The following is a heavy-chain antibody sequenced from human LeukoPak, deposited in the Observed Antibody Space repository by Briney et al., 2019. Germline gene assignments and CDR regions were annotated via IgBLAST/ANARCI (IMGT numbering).Heavy chain of an antibody. J-gene: IGHJ2*01. D-gene: IGHD6-13*01. Sequence: ASVKVSCKASGYIFTNYYIHWVRQAPGQGPEWMGMINPSGGSTDYAQKFQGRVTMTRDTSTSTVYMELSSLRSEDTAVYYCARQTSGIAAVVYFDLWGRGTLVTVSS. V-gene: IGHV1-46*01. CDR1: GYIFTNYY. CDR2: INPSGGST. CDR3: ARQTSGIAAVVYFDL.